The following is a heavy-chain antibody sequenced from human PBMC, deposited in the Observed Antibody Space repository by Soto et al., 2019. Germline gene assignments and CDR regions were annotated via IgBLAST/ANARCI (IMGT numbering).Heavy chain of an antibody. D-gene: IGHD1-1*01. J-gene: IGHJ6*04. CDR1: GFTFTSYW. CDR2: INKDGSEK. V-gene: IGHV3-7*01. CDR3: VREIGIRL. Sequence: EVQVVESGGGLVQPGGSLRLSCAASGFTFTSYWMTWVRQAPGRGLEWVANINKDGSEKSDVDSVKVRFTISRDNAKSSLYLQMNSLRADDTAVYYCVREIGIRLWGKGSTVIVSS.